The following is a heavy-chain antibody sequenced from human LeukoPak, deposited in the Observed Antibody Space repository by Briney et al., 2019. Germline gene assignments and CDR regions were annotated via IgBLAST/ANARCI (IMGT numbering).Heavy chain of an antibody. J-gene: IGHJ4*02. CDR1: GFTFSSYW. V-gene: IGHV3-7*01. CDR2: IKQDGSEK. Sequence: GGSLRLSCAASGFTFSSYWMSWVRQAPGKGLEWVANIKQDGSEKYYVDSVKGRFTISRDNAKNSLYLQMNSLRAEDTAVYYCAKDGMTGSSSYFDYWGQGTLVTVSS. D-gene: IGHD6-6*01. CDR3: AKDGMTGSSSYFDY.